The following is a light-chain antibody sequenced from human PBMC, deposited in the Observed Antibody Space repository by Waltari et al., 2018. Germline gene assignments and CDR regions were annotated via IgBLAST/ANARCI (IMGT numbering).Light chain of an antibody. CDR1: TSDIGHNNF. CDR3: SSYTSSRTLI. CDR2: DVT. V-gene: IGLV2-14*01. Sequence: QSALTQPASVSGSPGQSIAISCTGTTSDIGHNNFASWYQQNPGKAPKLIIYDVTGRPSGVSDRFSGSKSGNTASLTISGLQAEDEADYYCSSYTSSRTLIFGGGTKVTV. J-gene: IGLJ2*01.